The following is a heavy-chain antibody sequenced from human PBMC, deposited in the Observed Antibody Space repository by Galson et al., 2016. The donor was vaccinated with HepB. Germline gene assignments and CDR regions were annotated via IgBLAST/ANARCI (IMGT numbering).Heavy chain of an antibody. V-gene: IGHV3-53*01. D-gene: IGHD3-22*01. Sequence: SLRLSCAASGFIVNNNYMNWVRQAPGKGLEWVSVIYSDGSTYYADSVKGRFTISGGNSKNMLYLQMNTLRAEDTAVYYCARDPDYYDSRGYTTGFDVWGQVTMVTVSS. CDR1: GFIVNNNY. J-gene: IGHJ3*01. CDR3: ARDPDYYDSRGYTTGFDV. CDR2: IYSDGST.